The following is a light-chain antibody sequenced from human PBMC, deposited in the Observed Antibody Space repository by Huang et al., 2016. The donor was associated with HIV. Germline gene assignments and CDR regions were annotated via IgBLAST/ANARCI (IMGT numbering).Light chain of an antibody. J-gene: IGKJ2*01. CDR1: QNVTTY. CDR2: DAS. V-gene: IGKV3-11*01. Sequence: EVVLTQSPATLSLSAGETATLSCWASQNVTTYLSWYQQKAGQSPSLLIYDASKRATGIPARFSGSGSGTDFTLTINSLEPMDSAVYYCQQHTSWPTFGQGTNLEIK. CDR3: QQHTSWPT.